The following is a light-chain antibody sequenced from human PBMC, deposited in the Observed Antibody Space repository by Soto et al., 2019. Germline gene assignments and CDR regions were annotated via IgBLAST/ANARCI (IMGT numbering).Light chain of an antibody. CDR2: DTF. V-gene: IGKV3-11*01. Sequence: IVLTQSPATLSLSPGARATLSCRAGQSVSNYLAWYQQKPGQAPRLLIFDTFNRATGIPARCSGSGSGTDFLLTISRLEPEDLAVYFCVQRSTWPWTSGQGTKVEIK. CDR1: QSVSNY. CDR3: VQRSTWPWT. J-gene: IGKJ1*01.